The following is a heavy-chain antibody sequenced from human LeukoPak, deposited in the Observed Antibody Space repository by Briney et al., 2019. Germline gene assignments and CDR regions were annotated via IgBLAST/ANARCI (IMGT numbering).Heavy chain of an antibody. CDR2: IKEDGSEK. D-gene: IGHD6-6*01. V-gene: IGHV3-7*01. CDR3: ARGRGAARFVTIEFDY. CDR1: GFSFSSYW. J-gene: IGHJ4*02. Sequence: GGSLRLSCAVSGFSFSSYWMSWVRQAPGKGLEWVANIKEDGSEKHYVDSVKGRFTISRDNVKNALYLQMNSLRAEDTAVYYCARGRGAARFVTIEFDYWGQGALVTVSS.